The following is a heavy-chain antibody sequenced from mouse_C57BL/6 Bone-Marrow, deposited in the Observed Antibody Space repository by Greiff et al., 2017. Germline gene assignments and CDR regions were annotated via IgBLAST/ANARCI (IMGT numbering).Heavy chain of an antibody. CDR3: ARGRGYSNYGYAMDY. D-gene: IGHD2-5*01. Sequence: DVKLQESGGGLVKPGGSLKLSCAASGFTFSSYAMSWVRQTPEKRLEWVATISDGGSYTYYPDNVKGRFTLSRDNAKNNLYLQMSHLKSEDTAMYYCARGRGYSNYGYAMDYWGQGTSVTVSS. V-gene: IGHV5-4*03. J-gene: IGHJ4*01. CDR1: GFTFSSYA. CDR2: ISDGGSYT.